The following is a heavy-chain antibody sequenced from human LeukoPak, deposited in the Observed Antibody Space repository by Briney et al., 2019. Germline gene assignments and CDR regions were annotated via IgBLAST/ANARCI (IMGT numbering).Heavy chain of an antibody. V-gene: IGHV4-4*07. CDR2: IYTSGST. CDR1: GGSISSYY. CDR3: TRSRVDEPGYFQH. D-gene: IGHD5-12*01. Sequence: SETLSLTCTVSGGSISSYYWSWVRQPAAKGLEWIGRIYTSGSTNYNPSLKSRVTMSVDTSKNQFSLKLSSVTAADTAVYYCTRSRVDEPGYFQHWGQGTLVTVSS. J-gene: IGHJ1*01.